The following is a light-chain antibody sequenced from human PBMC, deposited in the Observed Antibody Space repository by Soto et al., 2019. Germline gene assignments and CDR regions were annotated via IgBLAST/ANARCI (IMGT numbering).Light chain of an antibody. CDR3: SSYTAFTTYV. Sequence: QSALTQPASVSGSPGQSITISCTGTSSDVGAYSYVSWYQQYPGKAPKLLIYDVGARPSGISDRFSGSKSGNTASLTISGLQAEDEADYYCSSYTAFTTYVFGSGTKVTDL. CDR2: DVG. V-gene: IGLV2-14*03. CDR1: SSDVGAYSY. J-gene: IGLJ1*01.